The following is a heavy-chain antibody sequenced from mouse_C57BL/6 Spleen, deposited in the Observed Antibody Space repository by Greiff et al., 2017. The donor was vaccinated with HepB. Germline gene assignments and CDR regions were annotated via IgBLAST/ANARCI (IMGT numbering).Heavy chain of an antibody. Sequence: EVKLMESGAELVRPGASVKLSCTASGFNIKDDYMHWVKQRPEQGLEWIGWIDPENGDTEYASKFQGKATITADTSSNTAYLQLSSLTSEDTAVYYCTTYYYSNYVGYWGQGTTLTVSS. V-gene: IGHV14-4*01. CDR3: TTYYYSNYVGY. D-gene: IGHD2-5*01. J-gene: IGHJ2*01. CDR2: IDPENGDT. CDR1: GFNIKDDY.